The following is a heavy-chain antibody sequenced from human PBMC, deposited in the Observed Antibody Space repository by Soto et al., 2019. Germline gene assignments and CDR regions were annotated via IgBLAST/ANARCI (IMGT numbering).Heavy chain of an antibody. CDR3: ARTSSSWPNTPTAY. CDR2: IYYSGST. D-gene: IGHD6-13*01. CDR1: GGSISSGGYY. Sequence: QVQLQESGPGLVKPSQTLSLTCTVSGGSISSGGYYWSWIRQHPGKGLEWIGYIYYSGSTYYNPYLRSRVTISVDTSTNQLSLKLSSVTAADTAVYYCARTSSSWPNTPTAYWGQGTLVTVSS. V-gene: IGHV4-31*03. J-gene: IGHJ4*02.